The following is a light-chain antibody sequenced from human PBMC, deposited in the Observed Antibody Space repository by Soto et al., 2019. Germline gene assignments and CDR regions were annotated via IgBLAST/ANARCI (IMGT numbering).Light chain of an antibody. CDR3: QQRSNWPPMWT. CDR2: DAS. CDR1: QSVSSY. V-gene: IGKV3-11*01. Sequence: IVLTHSPATLSLSPWERATLSCRASQSVSSYLAWYQQKPGQAPRLLIYDASNRATGIPARFSGSGSGTDFTLTISSLEPEDFAVYYCQQRSNWPPMWTFGQGTKVDI. J-gene: IGKJ1*01.